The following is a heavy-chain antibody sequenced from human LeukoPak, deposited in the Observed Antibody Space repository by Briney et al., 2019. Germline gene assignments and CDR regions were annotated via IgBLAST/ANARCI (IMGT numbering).Heavy chain of an antibody. D-gene: IGHD6-19*01. V-gene: IGHV6-1*01. CDR1: GDSVSNNIAA. CDR3: ARDLYSSGQGEVDY. J-gene: IGHJ4*02. Sequence: SQTLSLTCAISGDSVSNNIAAWNWVRQSPSRGLEWLGRTYYRSKWYNNYAVSVKSRITINPDTSKNQFSLHLNSVTPEDTAMYYCARDLYSSGQGEVDYWGQGTLVTVSS. CDR2: TYYRSKWYN.